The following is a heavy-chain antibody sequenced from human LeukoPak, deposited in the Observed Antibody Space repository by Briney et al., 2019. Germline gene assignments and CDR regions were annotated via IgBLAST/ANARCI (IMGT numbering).Heavy chain of an antibody. D-gene: IGHD3-3*01. Sequence: ASVKVSCKASGYTFTGYYMHWVRQAPGQGLEWMGWINPNSGGTNYAQKFQGRVTMTRDTSISTAYVELSRLRSDDTAVYYCAGAALYYDFWSGYDYWGQGTLVTVSS. J-gene: IGHJ4*02. V-gene: IGHV1-2*02. CDR1: GYTFTGYY. CDR3: AGAALYYDFWSGYDY. CDR2: INPNSGGT.